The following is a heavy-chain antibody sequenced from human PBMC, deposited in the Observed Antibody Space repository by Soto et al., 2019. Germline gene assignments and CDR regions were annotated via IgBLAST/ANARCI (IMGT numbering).Heavy chain of an antibody. CDR3: ARQGNYGHFDY. J-gene: IGHJ4*02. CDR2: INPANGNT. Sequence: QVQLAQSGDEDKKPGASVKDSCKSSGYTFTSYAIYWMRQAPGQGLEYMGWINPANGNTKYSPRFQGSVSFGADTSASTAYMEVSRLRSEDTAVYYCARQGNYGHFDYWGQGTLVTVSS. D-gene: IGHD3-10*01. CDR1: GYTFTSYA. V-gene: IGHV1-3*05.